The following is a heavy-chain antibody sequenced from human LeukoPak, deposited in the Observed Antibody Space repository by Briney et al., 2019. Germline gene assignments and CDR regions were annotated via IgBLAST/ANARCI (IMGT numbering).Heavy chain of an antibody. J-gene: IGHJ4*02. CDR2: IKQDGSEK. D-gene: IGHD3-3*01. Sequence: PGGSLRLSCAASGFTFSSYWMSWVRQAPGKGLEWVANIKQDGSEKYYVDSVKGRFTISRDNAKNSLDLQMNSLRAEDTAVYYCARGIPILEWLPTGFFDYWGQGTLVTVSS. CDR1: GFTFSSYW. CDR3: ARGIPILEWLPTGFFDY. V-gene: IGHV3-7*01.